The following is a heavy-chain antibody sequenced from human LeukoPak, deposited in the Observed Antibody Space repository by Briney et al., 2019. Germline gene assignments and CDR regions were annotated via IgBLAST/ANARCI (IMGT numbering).Heavy chain of an antibody. V-gene: IGHV4-39*01. Sequence: SETLSLTCSVSGDSISRSDSYWDWIRQPPGKGLQWIGTIYYSGRTYYSPSLKSRVTMSVDTSNNQFSLNLRSVTAADTAVYYCARRRYYDGSGYLEWGQGTLLSVST. CDR3: ARRRYYDGSGYLE. J-gene: IGHJ1*01. CDR1: GDSISRSDSY. CDR2: IYYSGRT. D-gene: IGHD3-22*01.